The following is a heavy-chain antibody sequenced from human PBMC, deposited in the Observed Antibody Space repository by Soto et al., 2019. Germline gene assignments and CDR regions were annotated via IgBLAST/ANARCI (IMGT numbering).Heavy chain of an antibody. CDR2: IYYSGST. D-gene: IGHD4-17*01. Sequence: PSETLSLTCAVSSGSVSSSNWWSWVRQPPGKGLEWIGEIYYSGSTNYNPSLKSRVTISVDTSKNQFSLQLSSVTAADTAVYYCARHTYGNNRYYFDLWGQGSLVTVSS. J-gene: IGHJ4*02. CDR3: ARHTYGNNRYYFDL. CDR1: SGSVSSSNW. V-gene: IGHV4-4*02.